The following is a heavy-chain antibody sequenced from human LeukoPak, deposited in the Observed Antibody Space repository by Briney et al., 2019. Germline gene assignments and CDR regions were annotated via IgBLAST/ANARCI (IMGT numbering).Heavy chain of an antibody. CDR1: GFTFSSYA. J-gene: IGHJ4*02. CDR2: ISGSGGST. CDR3: AKDSAYCGGDCYSYYFGY. Sequence: PGGSLRLSCAASGFTFSSYAMSWVRQAPGKGLAWVSAISGSGGSTYYADSVKGRFTISRDNSKNTLYLQMNSLRAEDTAVYYCAKDSAYCGGDCYSYYFGYWGQGTLVTVSS. V-gene: IGHV3-23*01. D-gene: IGHD2-21*02.